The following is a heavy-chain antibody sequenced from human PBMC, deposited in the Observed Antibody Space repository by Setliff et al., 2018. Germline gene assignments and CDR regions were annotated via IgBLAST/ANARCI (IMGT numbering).Heavy chain of an antibody. J-gene: IGHJ3*02. CDR1: GFTFSNYR. V-gene: IGHV3-30*18. CDR2: VSHDENTK. Sequence: HPGGSLRLSCAASGFTFSNYRMHWVRQAPGKGLEWVAVVSHDENTKYYADSVKDRFIISRDNSKNTVYLQMNSLRAADTAVYYCAKDGQQEAPYAFDMWGQGTMVTVSS. CDR3: AKDGQQEAPYAFDM. D-gene: IGHD6-13*01.